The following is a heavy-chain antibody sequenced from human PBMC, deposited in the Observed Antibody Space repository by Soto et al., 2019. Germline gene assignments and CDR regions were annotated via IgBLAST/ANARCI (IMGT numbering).Heavy chain of an antibody. V-gene: IGHV4-39*01. CDR1: GGSISSSSYY. CDR3: ASGNYYDSSGYYYEMFDY. CDR2: IYYSGST. Sequence: SETLSLTCTVSGGSISSSSYYWGWIRQPPGKGLEWIGSIYYSGSTYYSPSLKSRVTISVDTSKNQFSLKLSSVTAADTAVYYCASGNYYDSSGYYYEMFDYWGQGTLVTVSS. D-gene: IGHD3-22*01. J-gene: IGHJ4*02.